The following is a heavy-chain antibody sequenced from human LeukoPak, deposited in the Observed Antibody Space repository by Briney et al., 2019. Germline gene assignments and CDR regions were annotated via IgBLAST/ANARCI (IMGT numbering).Heavy chain of an antibody. CDR2: IYTSGST. CDR1: GGSISSYY. D-gene: IGHD3-16*01. Sequence: TSETLSLNCTVSGGSISSYYWSWIRQPAGKGLEWIGRIYTSGSTNYNPSLKSRVTMSVDTSKNQFSLQLSSVTAADTAFYYCARGPFGSDPFDHWGQGTLVTVSS. J-gene: IGHJ4*02. CDR3: ARGPFGSDPFDH. V-gene: IGHV4-4*07.